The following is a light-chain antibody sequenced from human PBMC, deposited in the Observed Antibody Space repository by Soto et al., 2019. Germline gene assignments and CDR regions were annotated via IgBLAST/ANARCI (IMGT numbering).Light chain of an antibody. Sequence: QSALTQPASVSGSPGQSITISCTGTSSDVGGYNYVSWYQQHPGKAPKLMIYDVSNPPSGVSNRFSGSKSDNTASLTISGLQAEDEADYYCSSYTRSSTLTFGTGTKVTVL. CDR2: DVS. CDR1: SSDVGGYNY. CDR3: SSYTRSSTLT. J-gene: IGLJ1*01. V-gene: IGLV2-14*01.